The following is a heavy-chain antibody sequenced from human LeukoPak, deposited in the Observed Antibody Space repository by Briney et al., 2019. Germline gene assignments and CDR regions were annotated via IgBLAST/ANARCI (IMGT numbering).Heavy chain of an antibody. CDR1: GLTFSSYA. CDR2: ITDSAGST. CDR3: AKGSSGSRPYYFHY. J-gene: IGHJ4*02. V-gene: IGHV3-23*01. D-gene: IGHD3-10*01. Sequence: GSLRLSCAASGLTFSSYAMSWVRQAPGEGLEWVSAITDSAGSTYHADSVKGRFTISRDNSKNTLYLQMNSLRAEDTAVYYCAKGSSGSRPYYFHYWGQGTLVTVSS.